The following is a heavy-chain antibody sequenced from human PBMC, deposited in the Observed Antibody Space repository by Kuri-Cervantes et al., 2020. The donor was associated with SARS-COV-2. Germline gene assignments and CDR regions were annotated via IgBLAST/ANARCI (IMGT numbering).Heavy chain of an antibody. Sequence: SETLSLTCTVSGGSISSGDYYWSWIRQPPGKGLEWIGYIYYSGSTYYNPSLKSRVTISVDTSKNQFSLKLSSVTAADTAVYYCARVAESNYFGWYYYYMDVWGEGTTVTVSS. D-gene: IGHD4-11*01. CDR2: IYYSGST. V-gene: IGHV4-30-4*08. CDR3: ARVAESNYFGWYYYYMDV. CDR1: GGSISSGDYY. J-gene: IGHJ6*03.